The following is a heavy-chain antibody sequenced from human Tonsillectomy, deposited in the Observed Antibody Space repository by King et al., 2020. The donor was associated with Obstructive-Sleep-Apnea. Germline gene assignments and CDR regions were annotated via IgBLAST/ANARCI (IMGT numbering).Heavy chain of an antibody. CDR3: ARGVRGVIISPFDN. Sequence: VQLVESGGGLVKPGGSLRLSFAASGFTFSSYNMKCVRQAPGKGRVGVSSISTTTDYIYYADSVKVRFTISRDNAKNSLYLQMNSLRAEDTAVYYCARGVRGVIISPFDNWGQGTLVTVSS. CDR1: GFTFSSYN. D-gene: IGHD3-10*01. CDR2: ISTTTDYI. J-gene: IGHJ4*02. V-gene: IGHV3-21*01.